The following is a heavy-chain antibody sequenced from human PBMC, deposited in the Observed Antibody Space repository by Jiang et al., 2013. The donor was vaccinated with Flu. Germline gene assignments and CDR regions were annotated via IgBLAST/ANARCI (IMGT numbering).Heavy chain of an antibody. CDR1: GDSVSSNSAV. D-gene: IGHD6-6*01. V-gene: IGHV6-1*01. Sequence: SQTLSLTCAISGDSVSSNSAVWNWIRQSPSRGLEWLGRTYYRSKWFNDYAVSVKSRITINPDTSKNQFSLQLNSVTPEDTAVYYCATDRYKQLVGRRDYYYYGMDVWGQGTTVTVSS. CDR3: ATDRYKQLVGRRDYYYYGMDV. J-gene: IGHJ6*02. CDR2: TYYRSKWFN.